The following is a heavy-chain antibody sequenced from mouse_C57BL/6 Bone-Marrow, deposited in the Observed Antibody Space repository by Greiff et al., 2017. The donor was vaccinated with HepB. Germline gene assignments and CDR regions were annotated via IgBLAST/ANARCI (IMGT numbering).Heavy chain of an antibody. Sequence: EVQLVESGGGLVQPGGSLKLSCAASGFTFSDYYMYWVRQTPERRLEWVAYISNGGGSTYYPDTVKGRFTISRDNAKNTQYLQMSRLKSEDTAMYYCARLSYYSGNTAWFAYWGQGTLVTVSA. CDR3: ARLSYYSGNTAWFAY. V-gene: IGHV5-12*01. CDR1: GFTFSDYY. J-gene: IGHJ3*01. CDR2: ISNGGGST. D-gene: IGHD1-1*01.